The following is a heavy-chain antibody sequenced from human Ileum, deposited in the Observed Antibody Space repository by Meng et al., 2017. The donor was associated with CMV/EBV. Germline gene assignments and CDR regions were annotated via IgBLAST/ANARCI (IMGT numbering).Heavy chain of an antibody. CDR2: IYYSGTT. V-gene: IGHV4-39*07. CDR1: GASITTTTYY. Sequence: HLRLQQSGPGLVKPSEPLSLLGTVSGASITTTTYYCGWLRQPPGKGLEWIASIYYSGTTYYNPSLKSRVTISVDTSKNQFSLKVYSVTAADTAIYYCARSRREDWFDPWGQGTLVTVSS. J-gene: IGHJ5*02. D-gene: IGHD1-26*01. CDR3: ARSRREDWFDP.